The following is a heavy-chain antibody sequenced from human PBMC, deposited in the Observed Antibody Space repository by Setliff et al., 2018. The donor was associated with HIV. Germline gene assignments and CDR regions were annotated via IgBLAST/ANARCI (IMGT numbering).Heavy chain of an antibody. CDR2: MYYTGST. CDR1: GGSTDSGSYY. V-gene: IGHV4-39*02. J-gene: IGHJ4*02. CDR3: ARDGGSSGWYFVLGYSDY. Sequence: SETLSLTCTVPGGSTDSGSYYWAWIRQPPGKGLEWIGSMYYTGSTYYNPSLKSRVTISIDTSKNRFSLKLNSVTAADTAMYYCARDGGSSGWYFVLGYSDYWGPGTLVTVSS. D-gene: IGHD6-19*01.